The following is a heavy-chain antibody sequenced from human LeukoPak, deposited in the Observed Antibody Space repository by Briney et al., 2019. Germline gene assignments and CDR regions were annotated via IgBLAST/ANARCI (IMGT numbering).Heavy chain of an antibody. D-gene: IGHD1-26*01. CDR3: AREWDGASVWFDP. J-gene: IGHJ5*02. V-gene: IGHV4-4*07. Sequence: QPSETLSLTCTVSGVSISSYYWSWIRQSAGKGLEWIGRIYVSGTTNYNPSLESRVTMSVDTSKNQISLKLTSVTAADTAVYYCAREWDGASVWFDPWGQGTLVTVSS. CDR1: GVSISSYY. CDR2: IYVSGTT.